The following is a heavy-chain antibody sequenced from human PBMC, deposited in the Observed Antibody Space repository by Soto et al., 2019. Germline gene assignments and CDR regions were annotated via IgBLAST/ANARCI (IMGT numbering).Heavy chain of an antibody. J-gene: IGHJ3*02. CDR2: ISGSGTST. Sequence: GGSLILSCAASGFTFSNYAMTWVRQAPGKGLEWVSAISGSGTSTYYADSVEGRFTISRDNSKNTLFLQMNSLRAEDTAVYYCAKDSPYSASYKEDAFDIWGQGTMVTV. CDR1: GFTFSNYA. V-gene: IGHV3-23*01. CDR3: AKDSPYSASYKEDAFDI. D-gene: IGHD1-26*01.